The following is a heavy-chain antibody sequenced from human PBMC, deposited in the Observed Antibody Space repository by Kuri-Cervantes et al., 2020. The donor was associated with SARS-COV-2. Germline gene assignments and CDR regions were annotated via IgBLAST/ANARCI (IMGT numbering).Heavy chain of an antibody. D-gene: IGHD2-2*01. V-gene: IGHV3-30-3*01. Sequence: GGSLRLSCAASGSTFSSYAMHWVRQAPGKGLEWVAVISYDGSNKYYADSVKGRFTISRDNSKNTLYLQMNSLRAEDTAVYYCARVVVVVPAAIAPADYWGQGTLVTVSS. CDR2: ISYDGSNK. CDR3: ARVVVVVPAAIAPADY. CDR1: GSTFSSYA. J-gene: IGHJ4*02.